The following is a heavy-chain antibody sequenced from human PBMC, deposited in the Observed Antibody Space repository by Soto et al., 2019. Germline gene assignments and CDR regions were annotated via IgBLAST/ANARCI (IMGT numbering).Heavy chain of an antibody. V-gene: IGHV1-46*01. D-gene: IGHD2-8*01. Sequence: ASVKVSCKASGYTFTDYYIHWVRQAPGQGLEWMGMINPSGGSTDYAQKFRGRVTMTRDTSTGTVYMELSSLRSEDTAVYYCARPPFPGCINAVRYTFDYWGQGTLVTVSS. CDR3: ARPPFPGCINAVRYTFDY. CDR2: INPSGGST. CDR1: GYTFTDYY. J-gene: IGHJ4*02.